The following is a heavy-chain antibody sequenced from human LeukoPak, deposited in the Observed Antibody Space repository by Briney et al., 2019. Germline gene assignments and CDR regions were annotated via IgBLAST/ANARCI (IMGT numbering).Heavy chain of an antibody. CDR2: ISYDGNNK. CDR1: GFTFNIYV. Sequence: GGSLRLSCAASGFTFNIYVMHWVRQAPGKGLEWVAVISYDGNNKYSADSVKGRFTISRDNSKNTLYLQMNSLRAEDTAVYYCARDAFYYDSSGYSHDAFDIWGQGTMVTVSS. D-gene: IGHD3-22*01. CDR3: ARDAFYYDSSGYSHDAFDI. V-gene: IGHV3-30*04. J-gene: IGHJ3*02.